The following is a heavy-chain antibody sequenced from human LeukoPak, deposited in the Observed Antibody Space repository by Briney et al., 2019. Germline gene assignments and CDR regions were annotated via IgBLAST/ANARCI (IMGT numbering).Heavy chain of an antibody. CDR3: ARDRASAGGFDY. V-gene: IGHV4-39*07. CDR1: GGSISSSSYY. Sequence: SETLTLTCTVSGGSISSSSYYWGWIRQPPGKGLEWIGSIYYSGTTNYNPSLQSRVTISVATSKNQFSLKLSSVTAADTALYYCARDRASAGGFDYWGQGTLVTVSS. D-gene: IGHD2-15*01. J-gene: IGHJ4*02. CDR2: IYYSGTT.